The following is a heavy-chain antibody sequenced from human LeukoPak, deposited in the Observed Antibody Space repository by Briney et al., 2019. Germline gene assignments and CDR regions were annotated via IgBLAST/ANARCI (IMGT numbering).Heavy chain of an antibody. CDR1: GGSFSGYY. CDR2: INHSGST. V-gene: IGHV4-34*01. CDR3: AREGSSGTDY. D-gene: IGHD3-22*01. J-gene: IGHJ4*02. Sequence: SETLSLTCAVYGGSFSGYYWSWIRQPLGKGLEWIGEINHSGSTNYNPSLKSRVTISVDTSKNQFSLKLSSVTAADTAVYCCAREGSSGTDYWGQGTLVTVSS.